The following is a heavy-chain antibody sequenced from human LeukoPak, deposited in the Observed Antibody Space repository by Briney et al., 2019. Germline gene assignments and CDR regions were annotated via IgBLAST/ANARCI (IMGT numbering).Heavy chain of an antibody. Sequence: SVKVSCKASGGTFNNYAINWVRQAPGQGLEWVGGIIPIYGTPHYAQKFQGRVTITADESTSTGYMELSSLRSEDTAVYYCARARNRNYYFHGVDVWGQGTTVTVSS. J-gene: IGHJ6*02. D-gene: IGHD4-11*01. CDR3: ARARNRNYYFHGVDV. V-gene: IGHV1-69*13. CDR1: GGTFNNYA. CDR2: IIPIYGTP.